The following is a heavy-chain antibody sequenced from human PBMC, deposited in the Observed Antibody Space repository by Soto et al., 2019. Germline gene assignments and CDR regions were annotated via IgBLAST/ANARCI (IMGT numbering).Heavy chain of an antibody. Sequence: SVKVSCKASGYTFTNSGISWVRQAPGQGLEWMGGIIPIFGTANYAQKFQGRVTITADESTSTAYMELSSLRSEDTAVYYCASVYGSYYDSSGYYFDYWGQGTLVTVSS. D-gene: IGHD3-22*01. CDR2: IIPIFGTA. CDR1: GYTFTNSG. V-gene: IGHV1-69*13. CDR3: ASVYGSYYDSSGYYFDY. J-gene: IGHJ4*02.